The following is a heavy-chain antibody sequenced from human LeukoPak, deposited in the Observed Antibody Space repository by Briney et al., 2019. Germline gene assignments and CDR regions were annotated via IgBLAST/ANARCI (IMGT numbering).Heavy chain of an antibody. J-gene: IGHJ4*02. CDR1: EFTFSTYG. CDR3: AKAALGRGFCSTTSCFLDS. D-gene: IGHD2-2*01. Sequence: GGSLRLSCAASEFTFSTYGMHWVRQAPGKGLEWVAFIRNDGSNKYHGDSVKGRFTISRDKSKNTLYLQMNSLRVEDTAVYYCAKAALGRGFCSTTSCFLDSWGQGTLVTVSS. CDR2: IRNDGSNK. V-gene: IGHV3-30*02.